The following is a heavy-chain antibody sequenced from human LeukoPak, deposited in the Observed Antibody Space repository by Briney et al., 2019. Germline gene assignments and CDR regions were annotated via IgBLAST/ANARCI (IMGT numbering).Heavy chain of an antibody. Sequence: GGSLRLSCVVSGLTFSNAWMTWVRQAPGKGLEWVGRIETKTDGGTTDYAAPVKGRFTISRDDSKSTLYLQMNSLKTEDTAVYYCATDPYYYGPREYFDYWGQGTLVTVSS. V-gene: IGHV3-15*04. CDR3: ATDPYYYGPREYFDY. CDR1: GLTFSNAW. CDR2: IETKTDGGTT. J-gene: IGHJ4*02. D-gene: IGHD3-10*01.